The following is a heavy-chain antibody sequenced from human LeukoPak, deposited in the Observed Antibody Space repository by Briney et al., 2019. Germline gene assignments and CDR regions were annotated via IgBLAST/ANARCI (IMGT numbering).Heavy chain of an antibody. Sequence: GGSLRLSCAASGFTFSSYGMHWVRQAPGKGLEWVAVISYDGSNKYYADSVKGRFTISRDNSKNTLYLQMNSLRAEDTAVYYCARAKSTIAARGYFDDWGQGTLVTVSS. V-gene: IGHV3-30*03. J-gene: IGHJ4*02. CDR3: ARAKSTIAARGYFDD. D-gene: IGHD6-6*01. CDR2: ISYDGSNK. CDR1: GFTFSSYG.